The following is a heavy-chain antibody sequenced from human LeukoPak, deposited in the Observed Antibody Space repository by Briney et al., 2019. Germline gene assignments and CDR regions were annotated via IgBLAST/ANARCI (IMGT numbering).Heavy chain of an antibody. J-gene: IGHJ6*02. CDR2: IIPIFGTA. V-gene: IGHV1-69*13. Sequence: SVKVSCKASGYTFTSYAMNWVRQAPGQGLEWMGGIIPIFGTANYAQKFQGRVTITADESTSTAYMELSSLRSEDTAVYYCARDPGYSSSWYFGPPYYYYGMDVWGQGTTVTVSS. CDR3: ARDPGYSSSWYFGPPYYYYGMDV. D-gene: IGHD6-13*01. CDR1: GYTFTSYA.